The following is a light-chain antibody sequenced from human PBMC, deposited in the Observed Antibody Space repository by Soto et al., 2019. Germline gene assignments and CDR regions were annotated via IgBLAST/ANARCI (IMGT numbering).Light chain of an antibody. V-gene: IGLV2-14*01. CDR3: SSYTTSSSYV. Sequence: VLTQPASVSGSPGQSITMSCTGTSGDVGGYDYVSWYQQHPGEVPKLIIFEVSSRPAWISNRFSASKSGNTASLTISGLQAEDEADYYCSSYTTSSSYVFGTGTKVTVL. CDR1: SGDVGGYDY. CDR2: EVS. J-gene: IGLJ1*01.